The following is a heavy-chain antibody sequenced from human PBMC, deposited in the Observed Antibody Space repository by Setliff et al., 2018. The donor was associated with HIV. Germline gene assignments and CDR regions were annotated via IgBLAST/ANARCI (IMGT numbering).Heavy chain of an antibody. CDR1: GGSISSYY. D-gene: IGHD6-13*01. CDR3: ARGGYSSSWYTYYGMDV. Sequence: KPSETLSLTCTVSGGSISSYYWSWIRQPPGKGLEWIGYIYYSGSTNYNPSLKSRVTVSVDTSMNQFSLNLNSVTATDTAVYYCARGGYSSSWYTYYGMDVWGQGTTVTVSS. CDR2: IYYSGST. V-gene: IGHV4-59*08. J-gene: IGHJ6*02.